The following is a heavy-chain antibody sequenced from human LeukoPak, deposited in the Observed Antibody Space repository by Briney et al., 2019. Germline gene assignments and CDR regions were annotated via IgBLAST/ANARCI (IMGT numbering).Heavy chain of an antibody. CDR3: AADLKWELAPFDY. J-gene: IGHJ4*02. CDR2: INPNSGGT. Sequence: ASVKVSCKASGYPFIGNYIHWVRQAPGQGLEWMGWINPNSGGTQYSQKFQGRVTLTRDTSITTGYMELSGLTSDDTAVYYCAADLKWELAPFDYWGQGTLVTVSS. D-gene: IGHD1-26*01. V-gene: IGHV1-2*02. CDR1: GYPFIGNY.